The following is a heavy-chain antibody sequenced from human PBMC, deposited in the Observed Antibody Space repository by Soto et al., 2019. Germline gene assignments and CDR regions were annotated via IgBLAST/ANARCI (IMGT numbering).Heavy chain of an antibody. CDR3: ASQASYRPGGGGWFDP. Sequence: EVQLVESGGGLVQPGGSLRLSCAASGFTFSAYDMHWVRQATGKGLEWVSAIGTQHDTYYPDSVKGRFTISRENAKNSLDLQTDGLRAGDTAGYYCASQASYRPGGGGWFDPWGQGTLVTVSS. V-gene: IGHV3-13*01. CDR1: GFTFSAYD. D-gene: IGHD3-16*01. CDR2: IGTQHDT. J-gene: IGHJ5*02.